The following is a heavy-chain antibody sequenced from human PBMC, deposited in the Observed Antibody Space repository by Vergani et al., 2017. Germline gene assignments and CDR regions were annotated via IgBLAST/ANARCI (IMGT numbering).Heavy chain of an antibody. CDR1: GAAIKDFY. D-gene: IGHD2/OR15-2a*01. V-gene: IGHV4-59*01. J-gene: IGHJ5*02. CDR3: ARDRDLYCRSTTSCHNWFDP. Sequence: QVQLQESGPGLVKPSETLSLTCTVSGAAIKDFYWSWFRQPPGKGLEWIGYVYYTGSTIYNPSLKSRVTISVDTSNNQFSLRMTSLTAADTAIYYCARDRDLYCRSTTSCHNWFDPWGQGSLVTVSS. CDR2: VYYTGST.